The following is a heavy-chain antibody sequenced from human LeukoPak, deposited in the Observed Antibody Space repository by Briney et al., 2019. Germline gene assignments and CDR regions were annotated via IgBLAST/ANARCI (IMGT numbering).Heavy chain of an antibody. D-gene: IGHD6-19*01. J-gene: IGHJ4*02. CDR2: ISGSGDNT. V-gene: IGHV3-23*01. Sequence: GGSLRLSCAASGFTFSSYGMSWVRQAPGKGLEWVSAISGSGDNTYYADSVKGRFTISRDNSKNTLYLQMNSLRAEDTAVYYCAKIGRAERATGYWGQGTLVTVSS. CDR1: GFTFSSYG. CDR3: AKIGRAERATGY.